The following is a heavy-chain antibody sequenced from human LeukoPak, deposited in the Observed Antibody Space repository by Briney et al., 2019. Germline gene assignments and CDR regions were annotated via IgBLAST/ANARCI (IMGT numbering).Heavy chain of an antibody. CDR2: GDYSGGT. D-gene: IGHD6-19*01. J-gene: IGHJ4*02. CDR1: GDSFTSVTDY. Sequence: PSETLSLTCTVSGDSFTSVTDYWAWIRQPPGKGLERTATGDYSGGTYYNPSLESRVAISADMSKNQISLQLTSVTGADTAVYYCAGERGEEYSSGWYKTNFFYNWGQGVRVTVSS. V-gene: IGHV4-39*07. CDR3: AGERGEEYSSGWYKTNFFYN.